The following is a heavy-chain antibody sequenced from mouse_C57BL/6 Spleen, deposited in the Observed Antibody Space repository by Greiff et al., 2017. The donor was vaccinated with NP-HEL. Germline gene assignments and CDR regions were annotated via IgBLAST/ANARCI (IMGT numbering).Heavy chain of an antibody. CDR3: ACPLNYYGSSLYYFDY. J-gene: IGHJ2*01. CDR1: GFNIKNTY. Sequence: EVQLQQSVAELVRPGASVKLSCTASGFNIKNTYMHWVKQRPEQGLEWIGRIDPANGNTKYAPKFQGKATITADTSSNTAYLQLSSLTSEDTASYYCACPLNYYGSSLYYFDYWGQGTTLTVSS. D-gene: IGHD1-1*01. V-gene: IGHV14-3*01. CDR2: IDPANGNT.